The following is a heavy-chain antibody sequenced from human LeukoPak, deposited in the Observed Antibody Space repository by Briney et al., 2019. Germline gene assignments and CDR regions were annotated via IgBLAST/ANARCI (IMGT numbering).Heavy chain of an antibody. V-gene: IGHV3-30*03. CDR2: ISYDGSNK. D-gene: IGHD6-19*01. J-gene: IGHJ3*02. CDR3: ARYSGWSGDDAFDI. Sequence: PGGSLRLSCAASGFTFSSYGMHWVRQAPGKGLEWVAVISYDGSNKYYADSVKGRFTISRDNSKNTLYLQMNSLRAEDTAVYYCARYSGWSGDDAFDIWGQGTMVTVSS. CDR1: GFTFSSYG.